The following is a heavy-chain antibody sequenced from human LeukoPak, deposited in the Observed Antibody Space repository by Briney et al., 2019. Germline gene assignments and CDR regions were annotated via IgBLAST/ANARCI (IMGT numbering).Heavy chain of an antibody. CDR2: ISGSGDST. D-gene: IGHD3-10*02. J-gene: IGHJ6*04. CDR3: AELGITMIGGV. V-gene: IGHV3-23*01. CDR1: GFTFSSYA. Sequence: PGGSLRLSCAASGFTFSSYAMSWVRQAPGKGLEWVSGISGSGDSTNYADSVKGRFTISRDNSKNTLYLQMNSLRAEDTAVYYCAELGITMIGGVWGKGTTVTISS.